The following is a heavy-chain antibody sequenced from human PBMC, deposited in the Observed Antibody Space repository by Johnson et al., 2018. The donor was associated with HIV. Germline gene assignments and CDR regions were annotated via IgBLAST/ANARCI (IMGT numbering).Heavy chain of an antibody. V-gene: IGHV3-20*04. CDR1: GFTFDDYG. D-gene: IGHD1-26*01. CDR2: ISGSGGST. CDR3: AKVCYSGSYLDVFDM. Sequence: VQLVESGGGVVRPGGSLRLSCAASGFTFDDYGMSWVRQAPGKGLEWVSGISGSGGSTYYADSVKGRFTISRDDSKNTLYLQMNSLRAEDTAVYYCAKVCYSGSYLDVFDMWGQGTMVTVSS. J-gene: IGHJ3*02.